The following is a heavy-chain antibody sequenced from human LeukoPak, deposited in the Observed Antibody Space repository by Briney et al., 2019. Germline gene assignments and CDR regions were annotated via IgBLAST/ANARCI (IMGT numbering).Heavy chain of an antibody. V-gene: IGHV4-59*01. J-gene: IGHJ4*02. CDR3: ARDRELGY. CDR1: GDSLSIYY. CDR2: IYHSGST. Sequence: SETLPLTCSVSGDSLSIYYWRWIRQPPGKGLEWIGYIYHSGSTNYNPSLKSRVTISVDTSKNQFSLKLTSVTAADTAVYYCARDRELGYWGQGTLVTVSS. D-gene: IGHD3-10*01.